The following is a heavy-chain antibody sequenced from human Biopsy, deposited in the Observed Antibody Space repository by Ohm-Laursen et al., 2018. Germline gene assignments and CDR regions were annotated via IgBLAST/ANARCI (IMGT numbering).Heavy chain of an antibody. Sequence: GTLSLTCAVYGESFNGYYWSWIRQTPGKGLEWIGEINPRGRTNYNPSLKSRVTISVDTSKNQFSLKVRTVTAADTAVYYCVRGVDYYDPYHYYALDVWGQGTTVTVSS. CDR3: VRGVDYYDPYHYYALDV. CDR1: GESFNGYY. V-gene: IGHV4-34*01. D-gene: IGHD3-22*01. J-gene: IGHJ6*02. CDR2: INPRGRT.